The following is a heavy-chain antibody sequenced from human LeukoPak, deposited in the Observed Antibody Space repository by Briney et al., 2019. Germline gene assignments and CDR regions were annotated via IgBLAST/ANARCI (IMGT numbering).Heavy chain of an antibody. D-gene: IGHD6-6*01. Sequence: GGSLRLSCAASGFTFSTSWMNWVRQAPGKGPVRVSRINGDGSITTYADSVKGRFTISRDNAKNALSLQMNSLRAEDTAVYYCRYGSSSGDYWGQGTLVTVSS. CDR2: INGDGSIT. V-gene: IGHV3-74*01. CDR3: RYGSSSGDY. J-gene: IGHJ4*02. CDR1: GFTFSTSW.